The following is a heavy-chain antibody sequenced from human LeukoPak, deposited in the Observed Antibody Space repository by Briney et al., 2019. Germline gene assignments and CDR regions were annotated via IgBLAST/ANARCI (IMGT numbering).Heavy chain of an antibody. J-gene: IGHJ4*02. V-gene: IGHV3-23*01. CDR3: ARASRVTFGGVIDN. CDR2: ISGSGGGT. D-gene: IGHD3-16*02. CDR1: GFTFKNYA. Sequence: GGSLRLSCTASGFTFKNYAMNWVRQAPGKGLEWVSGISGSGGGTNYADSVRGRLTISRDNSKNTLNLQMNSLRVDDTAVYYCARASRVTFGGVIDNWGQETLVTVSS.